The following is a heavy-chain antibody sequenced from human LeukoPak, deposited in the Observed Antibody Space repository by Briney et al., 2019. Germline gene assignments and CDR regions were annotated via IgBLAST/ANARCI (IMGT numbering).Heavy chain of an antibody. Sequence: GGSLRLSCGVSGFTFSSYAVSWVRQAPGKGLEWVSLISAISGISYCADSVKGRFTISRDNANNTLYLQMNSLRAEDTAVYYCAKVKSAMVPIFDYWGQGTQVTVSS. CDR1: GFTFSSYA. V-gene: IGHV3-23*01. CDR2: ISAISGIS. J-gene: IGHJ4*02. CDR3: AKVKSAMVPIFDY. D-gene: IGHD3-10*01.